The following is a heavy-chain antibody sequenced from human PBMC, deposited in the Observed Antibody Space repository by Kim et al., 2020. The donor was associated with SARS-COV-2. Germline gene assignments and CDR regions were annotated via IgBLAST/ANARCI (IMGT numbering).Heavy chain of an antibody. CDR2: SSDSSKY. V-gene: IGHV4-39*01. Sequence: SETLSLTCTVSGGFISIKKYYWVWSRQGDVKGRDGIWRSSDSSKYLDNPSLRSRVTISVDTSKNQFSLQLSSVTAADTAVYYCAAFNQQLVRLSFDDWGQGSLGIVSS. D-gene: IGHD1-1*01. CDR3: AAFNQQLVRLSFDD. J-gene: IGHJ4*02. CDR1: GGFISIKKYY.